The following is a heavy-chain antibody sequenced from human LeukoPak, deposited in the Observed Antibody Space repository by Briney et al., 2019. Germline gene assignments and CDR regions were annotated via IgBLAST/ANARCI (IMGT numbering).Heavy chain of an antibody. V-gene: IGHV3-23*01. CDR2: VGAGSGNT. CDR3: AIDPYSDGWMGGDYFDY. Sequence: GGSLRLACAASGFPFSRYAMTWVRQAPGKGLEYVSSVGAGSGNTHYAECVKGRFAISRDNSKNTLYLLMNSLRADDTAIYYCAIDPYSDGWMGGDYFDYWGQGALVTVSS. J-gene: IGHJ4*02. CDR1: GFPFSRYA. D-gene: IGHD6-19*01.